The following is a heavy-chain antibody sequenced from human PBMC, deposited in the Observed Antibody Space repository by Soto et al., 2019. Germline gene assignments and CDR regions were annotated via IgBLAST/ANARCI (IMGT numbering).Heavy chain of an antibody. D-gene: IGHD6-19*01. CDR2: FSYSGNT. Sequence: QLQLQESGPGLVKPSETLSLTCTVSGELINSDNYYWGWVRQPPGQGLEWIGSFSYSGNTHYRPSLTSRVTLSLETSTNHLSLKLTSVTAADAAIYWCAGPGSVSGWFYFDSWGQGILVTVSS. CDR1: GELINSDNYY. J-gene: IGHJ4*02. V-gene: IGHV4-39*02. CDR3: AGPGSVSGWFYFDS.